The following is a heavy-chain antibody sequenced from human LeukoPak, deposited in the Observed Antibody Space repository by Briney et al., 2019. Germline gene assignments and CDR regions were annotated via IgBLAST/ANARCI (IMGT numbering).Heavy chain of an antibody. D-gene: IGHD1-26*01. CDR3: ARDSPSIVGATTSVDY. CDR2: ISWNSGSI. V-gene: IGHV3-9*01. J-gene: IGHJ4*02. CDR1: GFTFDDYA. Sequence: PGGSLRLSCAASGFTFDDYAMHWVRQAPGKGLEWVSGISWNSGSIGYADSVKGRFTISRDNAKNSLYLQMNSLRAEDTAVYYCARDSPSIVGATTSVDYWGQGTLVTVSS.